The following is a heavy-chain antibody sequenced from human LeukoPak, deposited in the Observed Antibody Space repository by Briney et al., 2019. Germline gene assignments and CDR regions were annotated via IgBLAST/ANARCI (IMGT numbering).Heavy chain of an antibody. V-gene: IGHV3-9*01. CDR1: GFAFDDYA. CDR3: AKDVVRLLRNDAFDI. J-gene: IGHJ3*02. CDR2: ISWNSGSI. Sequence: PGGSLRLSCAASGFAFDDYAMHWVRQAPGKGLEWVSGISWNSGSIGYADSVKGRFTISRDNAKNSLYLEMTSLRAEDTALYYCAKDVVRLLRNDAFDIWGQGTLVTV. D-gene: IGHD3-22*01.